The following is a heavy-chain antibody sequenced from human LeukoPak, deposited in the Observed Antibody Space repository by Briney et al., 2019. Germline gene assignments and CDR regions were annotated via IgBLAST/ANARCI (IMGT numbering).Heavy chain of an antibody. CDR3: ARGEADDYGDYYYYYGMDV. Sequence: GGSLRLSCAASGFTFSSYWMSWVRQAPGKGLEWVANIKQDGSEKYYVDSVKGRFTISRDNAKNSLYLQMNSLRAEDTAVYYCARGEADDYGDYYYYYGMDVWGQGTTVTVSS. V-gene: IGHV3-7*01. CDR1: GFTFSSYW. D-gene: IGHD4-17*01. CDR2: IKQDGSEK. J-gene: IGHJ6*02.